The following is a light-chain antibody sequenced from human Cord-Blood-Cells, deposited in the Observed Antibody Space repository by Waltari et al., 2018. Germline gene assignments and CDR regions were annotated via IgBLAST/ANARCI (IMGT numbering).Light chain of an antibody. CDR1: QSISSY. Sequence: DIQMTQSPSSLSASVVDRVTITCRASQSISSYLNWYQQKPGKAPKLLIYAASSVQSGVTSRFSGSGSGTDFTLTISSLQPEDFATYYCQQSYSTPITFGQGTRLEIK. CDR3: QQSYSTPIT. CDR2: AAS. J-gene: IGKJ5*01. V-gene: IGKV1-39*01.